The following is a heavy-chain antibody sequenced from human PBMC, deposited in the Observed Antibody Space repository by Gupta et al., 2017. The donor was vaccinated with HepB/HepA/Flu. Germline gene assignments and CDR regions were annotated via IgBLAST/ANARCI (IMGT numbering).Heavy chain of an antibody. CDR3: ARLTYYYDSSGYALGAFDI. J-gene: IGHJ3*02. CDR2: IYYSGNT. CDR1: GCSMISRRPY. Sequence: QLQLQESGPGLVKPSETLSLTCTFSGCSMISRRPYWGWIRPPPGKGLEWSGTIYYSGNTYYKTARKSRVTISVDTSNNQFSLKLSSVTATDTAVYYCARLTYYYDSSGYALGAFDIWGQGTMVTVS. D-gene: IGHD3-22*01. V-gene: IGHV4-39*01.